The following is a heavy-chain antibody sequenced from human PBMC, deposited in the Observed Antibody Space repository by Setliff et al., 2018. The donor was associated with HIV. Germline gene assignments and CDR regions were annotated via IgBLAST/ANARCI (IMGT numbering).Heavy chain of an antibody. D-gene: IGHD7-27*01. CDR3: AKDLSPNWGPGEFDH. CDR1: GFTFDDYA. V-gene: IGHV3-9*01. Sequence: AGGSLRLSCAVSGFTFDDYAMHWVRQVPGKGLEWVSSISYNSGRIGYADSVKGRFTISRDNAKNFLYLRMNNLRVEDTALYYCAKDLSPNWGPGEFDHWGQGTLVTVSS. CDR2: ISYNSGRI. J-gene: IGHJ4*02.